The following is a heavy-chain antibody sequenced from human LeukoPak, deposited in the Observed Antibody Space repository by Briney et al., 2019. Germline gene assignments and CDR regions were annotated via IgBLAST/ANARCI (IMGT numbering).Heavy chain of an antibody. Sequence: ASVKVSCKASGYTFTDYYMHWVRQAPGQGLEWMGWINPNSGGTNYAQKFQGRVTVTRDASISTAYMELSGVTSGDTAVYYCARDQRDGSYSRFDYWGQGTLVTVSS. CDR1: GYTFTDYY. J-gene: IGHJ4*02. V-gene: IGHV1-2*02. CDR2: INPNSGGT. D-gene: IGHD1-26*01. CDR3: ARDQRDGSYSRFDY.